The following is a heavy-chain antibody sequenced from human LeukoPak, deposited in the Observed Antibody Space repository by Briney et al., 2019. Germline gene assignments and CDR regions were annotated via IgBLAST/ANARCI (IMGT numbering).Heavy chain of an antibody. CDR3: ARVTGPNSYYYYMDV. CDR1: GGTFSSYV. V-gene: IGHV1-69*05. J-gene: IGHJ6*03. D-gene: IGHD7-27*01. Sequence: SVKVSCKASGGTFSSYVISWVRQAPGQGLEWMGGIIPIIGTPNYAQKFQGRVTITTDESTSTAYMELSSLRSEDAAVYYCARVTGPNSYYYYMDVWGKGTTVTVSS. CDR2: IIPIIGTP.